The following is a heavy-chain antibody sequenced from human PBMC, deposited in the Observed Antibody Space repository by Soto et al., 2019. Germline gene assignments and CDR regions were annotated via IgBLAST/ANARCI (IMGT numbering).Heavy chain of an antibody. CDR3: ARDSSWIRDYYYGMDV. Sequence: SETLSLTCTVSGGSVSSGSYYWSWIRQPPGKGLEWIGYIYYSGSTNYNPSLKSRVTISVDTSKNQFSLKLSSVTAADTAVYYCARDSSWIRDYYYGMDVWGQGTTVTVSS. CDR2: IYYSGST. D-gene: IGHD5-18*01. J-gene: IGHJ6*02. CDR1: GGSVSSGSYY. V-gene: IGHV4-61*01.